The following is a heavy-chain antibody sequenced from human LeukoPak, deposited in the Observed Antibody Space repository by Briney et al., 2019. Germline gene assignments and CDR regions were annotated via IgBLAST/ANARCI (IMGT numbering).Heavy chain of an antibody. V-gene: IGHV5-51*01. Sequence: GESLKISCKGSGYSFASYWIGWVRQMPGKGLEWMGMIYPGDSDTRYSPSFQGQVTISADKSISTAYLQWSSLKASDTAMYYCARISGVRFLEWLWAFDIWGQGTMVTVSS. D-gene: IGHD3-3*01. J-gene: IGHJ3*02. CDR1: GYSFASYW. CDR2: IYPGDSDT. CDR3: ARISGVRFLEWLWAFDI.